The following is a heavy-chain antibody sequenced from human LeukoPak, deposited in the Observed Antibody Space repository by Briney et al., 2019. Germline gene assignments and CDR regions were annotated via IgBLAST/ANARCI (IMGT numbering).Heavy chain of an antibody. V-gene: IGHV3-48*03. Sequence: GGSLRLSCAASGFTFSSYEMNWVRQAPGKGLEWVSYISSSGSTIYYADSVKGRFTISRDNAKNSLYLQMNSLRAEDTAVYYCASTGYYDSSGYSSQFDYWGQGTLVTVSS. CDR3: ASTGYYDSSGYSSQFDY. CDR2: ISSSGSTI. D-gene: IGHD3-22*01. J-gene: IGHJ4*02. CDR1: GFTFSSYE.